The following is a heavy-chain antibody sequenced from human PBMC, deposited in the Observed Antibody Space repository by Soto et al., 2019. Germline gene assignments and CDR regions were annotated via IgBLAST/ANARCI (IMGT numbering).Heavy chain of an antibody. CDR2: ISYDGSNK. V-gene: IGHV3-30*18. D-gene: IGHD6-13*01. CDR1: GFTFSSYG. Sequence: QVQLVESGGGVVQPGRSLRLSCAASGFTFSSYGMHWVRQAPGKGLEWVAVISYDGSNKYYADSVKGRFTISRDNSKNTLYLQMNSLRAEDTAVYYCANPDAYSSSCPGDYWGQGTLVTVSS. CDR3: ANPDAYSSSCPGDY. J-gene: IGHJ4*02.